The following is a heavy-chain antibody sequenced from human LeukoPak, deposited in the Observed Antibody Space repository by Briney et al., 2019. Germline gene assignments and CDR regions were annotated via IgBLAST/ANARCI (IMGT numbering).Heavy chain of an antibody. V-gene: IGHV3-23*01. J-gene: IGHJ4*02. D-gene: IGHD3-22*01. CDR1: GFTFSSYG. CDR3: AKTNGYYSD. CDR2: ISGSGGTT. Sequence: PGGSLRLPCAASGFTFSSYGMNWVRQAPGKGLEWVSGISGSGGTTYYADSVKGRFTISRDNSKNSLSLQVSSLRAEDTAVYYCAKTNGYYSDWGQGTLVTVSS.